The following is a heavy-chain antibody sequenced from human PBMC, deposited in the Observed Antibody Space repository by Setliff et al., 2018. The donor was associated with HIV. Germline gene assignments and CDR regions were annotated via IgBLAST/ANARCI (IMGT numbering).Heavy chain of an antibody. D-gene: IGHD3-22*01. J-gene: IGHJ4*02. CDR3: ARESSYYYDSSGYYDY. CDR2: IYSGGST. Sequence: PGGSLRLSCAASGFTVSSNYMSWVRQAPGKGLEWVSVIYSGGSTNYADFVKGRFTISRDSSKNTLDLQMNSLRAEDTAVYYCARESSYYYDSSGYYDYWGQGTLVTVSS. V-gene: IGHV3-66*02. CDR1: GFTVSSNY.